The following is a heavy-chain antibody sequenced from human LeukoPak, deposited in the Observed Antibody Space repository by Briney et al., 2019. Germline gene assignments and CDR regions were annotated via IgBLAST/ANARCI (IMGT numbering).Heavy chain of an antibody. D-gene: IGHD3-3*01. J-gene: IGHJ6*03. CDR3: ARDFWSGYYDYYYYYMDV. CDR2: ISGSGGST. Sequence: PGGSLRLSCAASGFTFSSYGMSWVRQAPGKGLEWVSAISGSGGSTYYADSVKGRFTISRDNAKNSLYLQMNSLRAEDTAVYYCARDFWSGYYDYYYYYMDVWGKGTTVTVSS. V-gene: IGHV3-23*01. CDR1: GFTFSSYG.